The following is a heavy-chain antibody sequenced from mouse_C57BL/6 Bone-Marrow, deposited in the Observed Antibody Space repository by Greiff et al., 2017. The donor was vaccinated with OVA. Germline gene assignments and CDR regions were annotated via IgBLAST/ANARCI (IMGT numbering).Heavy chain of an antibody. CDR2: IDPSDSET. Sequence: QVQLQQPGAELVRPGSSVKLSCKASGYTFTSYWLHWVKQRPIQGLEWIGNIDPSDSETHYNQKFKDKATLTVDKSSSTAYMQLSSLTSEDSAVYYCARYLYYYGSSYGYAMDYWCQGTSVTVSS. D-gene: IGHD1-1*01. CDR3: ARYLYYYGSSYGYAMDY. CDR1: GYTFTSYW. J-gene: IGHJ4*01. V-gene: IGHV1-52*01.